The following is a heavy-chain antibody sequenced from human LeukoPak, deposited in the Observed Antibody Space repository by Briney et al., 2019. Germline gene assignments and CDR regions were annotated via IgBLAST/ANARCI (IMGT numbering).Heavy chain of an antibody. D-gene: IGHD5-24*01. V-gene: IGHV4-59*01. J-gene: IGHJ3*02. Sequence: SETLSLTCTVSGGSISSYYWSWIRQPPGKGLEWIGYIYYSGSTNYNPSLKSRVTKSVDTSKNQFSLKLSSVTAADTAVYYRARDFGMATTQIWGQGTMVTVSS. CDR1: GGSISSYY. CDR2: IYYSGST. CDR3: ARDFGMATTQI.